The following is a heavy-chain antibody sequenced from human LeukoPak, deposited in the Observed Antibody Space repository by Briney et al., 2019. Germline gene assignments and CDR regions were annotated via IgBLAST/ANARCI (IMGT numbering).Heavy chain of an antibody. Sequence: SETLSLTCTVSGGSISSSSYYWGWIRQPPGKGLEWIGSIYYSGSTYYNPSLKSRVTISVDTSKNQFSLKLSSVTAADTAVYYCARESPYCSGGSCSTYDYWGQGTLVTVSS. CDR3: ARESPYCSGGSCSTYDY. D-gene: IGHD2-15*01. CDR2: IYYSGST. CDR1: GGSISSSSYY. J-gene: IGHJ4*02. V-gene: IGHV4-39*07.